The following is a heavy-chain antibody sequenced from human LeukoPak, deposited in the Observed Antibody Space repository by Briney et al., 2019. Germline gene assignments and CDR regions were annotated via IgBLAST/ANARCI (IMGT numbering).Heavy chain of an antibody. CDR2: ISNNGGYT. J-gene: IGHJ4*02. CDR1: GFTVSSSA. Sequence: GGSLRLSCAASGFTVSSSAMSWVRQAPGKGLEWVSAISNNGGYTYYADSVKGRFTISRDNSKNTLYLQMDSLRAEDTAVYYCARAVSSGYDPFDYWGQGTLVTVSS. CDR3: ARAVSSGYDPFDY. D-gene: IGHD3-22*01. V-gene: IGHV3-23*01.